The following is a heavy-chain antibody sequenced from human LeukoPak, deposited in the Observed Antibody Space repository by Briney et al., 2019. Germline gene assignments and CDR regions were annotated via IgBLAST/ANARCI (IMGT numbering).Heavy chain of an antibody. CDR3: AREWSAFDA. D-gene: IGHD2-8*01. CDR2: VYNSGST. V-gene: IGHV4-4*08. CDR1: GGFTSPYK. Sequence: QSSETLSLTCTVSGGFTSPYKWNWIRQPPGKGLEWIGYVYNSGSTNYNPSLKSRVTTSVDTSKNQFSLKLTSVSAADTAVYYCAREWSAFDAWGQGTMVTVSS. J-gene: IGHJ3*01.